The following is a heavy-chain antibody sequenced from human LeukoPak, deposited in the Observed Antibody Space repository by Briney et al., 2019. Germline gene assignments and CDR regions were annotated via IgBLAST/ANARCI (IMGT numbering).Heavy chain of an antibody. J-gene: IGHJ4*02. CDR1: GFTFSSYW. CDR2: IKQDGSEK. CDR3: ASGYSSGWYRRFDY. D-gene: IGHD6-19*01. V-gene: IGHV3-7*01. Sequence: PGGSLRLSCAASGFTFSSYWMSWVRQAPGKGLEWVANIKQDGSEKNYVDSVKGRFTISRDNAKNSLYLQMNSLRAEDTAVYYCASGYSSGWYRRFDYWGQGTLVTVSS.